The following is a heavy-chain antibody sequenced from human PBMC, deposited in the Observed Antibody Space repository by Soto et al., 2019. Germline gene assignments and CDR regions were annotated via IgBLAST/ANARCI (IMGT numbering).Heavy chain of an antibody. CDR1: GFIFSNYA. J-gene: IGHJ5*01. D-gene: IGHD6-19*01. CDR3: ANDAVADNGEWDWFDS. Sequence: DVQLLESGGGLVQPGGSLRLSCAASGFIFSNYAMTWVRQAPGKGLESVSAIGGTGGDTYYSNSVKGRFTISRDNSKNTLYLQMNSLNADDTAVYYCANDAVADNGEWDWFDSWGQGTLVTVSS. V-gene: IGHV3-23*01. CDR2: IGGTGGDT.